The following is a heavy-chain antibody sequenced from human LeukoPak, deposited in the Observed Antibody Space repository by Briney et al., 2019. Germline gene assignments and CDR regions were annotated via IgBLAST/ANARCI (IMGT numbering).Heavy chain of an antibody. CDR1: GGSISSNY. CDR3: ARQNYDEVNYYYYGLDV. CDR2: IYYRGSA. J-gene: IGHJ6*02. D-gene: IGHD3-3*01. V-gene: IGHV4-59*08. Sequence: SETLSLTCTVSGGSISSNYWSWIRQSPGKGLEWIGYIYYRGSADYNPSLKSRVTVSVDTSKNQFSLKLSSVTAADTAVYYCARQNYDEVNYYYYGLDVWGQGTTVTVSS.